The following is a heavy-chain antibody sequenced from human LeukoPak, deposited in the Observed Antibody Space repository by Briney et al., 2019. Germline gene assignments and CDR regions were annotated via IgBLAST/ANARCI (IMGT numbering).Heavy chain of an antibody. J-gene: IGHJ4*02. CDR1: GGSFSGYY. CDR2: INHSGST. D-gene: IGHD1-26*01. CDR3: ARGQSYGLHYFDY. V-gene: IGHV4-34*01. Sequence: SETLSLTCAVYGGSFSGYYWSWIRQPPGKGLEWIGEINHSGSTNYNPSLKSRVTISVDTSKNQFSLKLSSVTAADTAVYYCARGQSYGLHYFDYWGQGTLVTVSS.